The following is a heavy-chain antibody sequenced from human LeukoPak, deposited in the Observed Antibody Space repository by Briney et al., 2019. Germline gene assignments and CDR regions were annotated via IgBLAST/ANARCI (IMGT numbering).Heavy chain of an antibody. V-gene: IGHV3-23*01. D-gene: IGHD2-15*01. J-gene: IGHJ4*02. CDR2: ISGSGGST. CDR3: AKEFDDIVVVVAASDYFDY. Sequence: GGSLRLSCAASGFTFSSYAMSWVRPAPGKGLEWVSAISGSGGSTYYADSVKGRFTISRDNSKNTLYLQMNSLRAEDTAVYYCAKEFDDIVVVVAASDYFDYWGQGTLVTVSS. CDR1: GFTFSSYA.